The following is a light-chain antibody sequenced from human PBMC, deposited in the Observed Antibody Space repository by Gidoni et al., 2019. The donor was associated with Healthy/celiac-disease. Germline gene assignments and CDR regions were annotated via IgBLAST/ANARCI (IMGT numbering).Light chain of an antibody. CDR3: AAWDDSLNGPV. CDR2: SNN. Sequence: QSVLTQPPSASGTPGQGVTISFSGSSSTIGSNTVHWYQQLPGTAPKLLISSNNQRPSGVPDRFSGSKSGTSASLAISGLQSEDEADYYCAAWDDSLNGPVFGGGTKLTVL. J-gene: IGLJ2*01. CDR1: SSTIGSNT. V-gene: IGLV1-44*01.